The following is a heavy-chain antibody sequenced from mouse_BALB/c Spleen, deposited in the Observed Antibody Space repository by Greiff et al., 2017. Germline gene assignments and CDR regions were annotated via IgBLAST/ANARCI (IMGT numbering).Heavy chain of an antibody. CDR1: GFTFSSYA. CDR2: ISSGGSYT. Sequence: EVHLVESGGGLVKPGGSLKLSCAASGFTFSSYAMSWVRQTPEKRLEWVASISSGGSYTYYPDTVTGRFTISRDNAKNTLYLEMSSLRSEDTAMYYCARETATAMDYWGQGTSVTVSS. CDR3: ARETATAMDY. J-gene: IGHJ4*01. D-gene: IGHD3-3*01. V-gene: IGHV5-9-4*01.